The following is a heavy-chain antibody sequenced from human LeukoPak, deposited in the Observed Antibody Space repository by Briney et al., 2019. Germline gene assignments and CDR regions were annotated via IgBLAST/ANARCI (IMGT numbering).Heavy chain of an antibody. D-gene: IGHD7-27*01. CDR1: GHTFTTYD. CDR2: MSPNSGNT. V-gene: IGHV1-8*01. CDR3: ARGPPNWGLDY. J-gene: IGHJ4*02. Sequence: ASVKVSCRASGHTFTTYDLNWVRQAPGQGLEWLGWMSPNSGNTGYAQKFQGRVTMTRDTSIGTAYMELSSLRSEDTAVYYCARGPPNWGLDYWGQGTLVTVSS.